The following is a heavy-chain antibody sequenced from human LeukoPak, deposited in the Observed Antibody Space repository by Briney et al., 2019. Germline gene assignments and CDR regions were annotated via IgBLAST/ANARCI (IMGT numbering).Heavy chain of an antibody. CDR2: ISSSSSYI. V-gene: IGHV3-21*01. J-gene: IGHJ3*02. CDR3: AKDAGGAYCTNGVCHPNAFDI. D-gene: IGHD2-8*01. Sequence: GGSLRLSCAASGFTFSSYSMNWVRQAPGKGLEWVSSISSSSSYIYYADSVKGRFTISRDNAKNSLYLQMNSLRAEDTAVYYCAKDAGGAYCTNGVCHPNAFDIWGQGTMVTVSS. CDR1: GFTFSSYS.